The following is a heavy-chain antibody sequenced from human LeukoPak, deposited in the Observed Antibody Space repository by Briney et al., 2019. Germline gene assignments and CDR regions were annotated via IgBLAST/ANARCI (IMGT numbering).Heavy chain of an antibody. CDR1: GYTFTSYY. J-gene: IGHJ6*03. D-gene: IGHD3-3*01. Sequence: ASVKVSCKASGYTFTSYYMHWVRQAPGQGLEWMGIINPSGGSTSYAQKFQGRVTMTRDMSTSTVYMELSSLRSEDTAVYYCAREGTGFWSGYLDYMDVWGKGTTVTVSS. CDR3: AREGTGFWSGYLDYMDV. CDR2: INPSGGST. V-gene: IGHV1-46*01.